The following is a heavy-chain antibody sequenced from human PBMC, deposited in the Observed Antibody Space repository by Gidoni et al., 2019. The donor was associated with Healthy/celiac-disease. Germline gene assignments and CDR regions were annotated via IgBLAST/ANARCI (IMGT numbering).Heavy chain of an antibody. J-gene: IGHJ4*02. CDR2: IKSKTDGGTT. CDR3: TTIGYGDYIDY. D-gene: IGHD4-17*01. Sequence: EVQLVESGGGLVKPGGALRLSCAASGFTFSNALMSWVRQAPGKGLGWVGRIKSKTDGGTTDYAAPVKGKFTISRDDSKNTLYLQMNSLKTEDTAVYYCTTIGYGDYIDYWGQGTLVTVSS. CDR1: GFTFSNAL. V-gene: IGHV3-15*01.